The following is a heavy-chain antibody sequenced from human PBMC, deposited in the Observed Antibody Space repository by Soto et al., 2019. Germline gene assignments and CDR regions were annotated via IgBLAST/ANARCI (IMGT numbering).Heavy chain of an antibody. CDR2: INHSGST. CDR3: ARRGFMGATTIDY. Sequence: SETLFLTSTVSGGSISSISYYLSWIRQPPGKGLEWIGEINHSGSTNYNPSLKSRVTISVDTSKNQFSLKLSSVTAADTAVYYCARRGFMGATTIDYWGQGTLVTVS. D-gene: IGHD1-26*01. J-gene: IGHJ4*02. V-gene: IGHV4-39*07. CDR1: GGSISSISYY.